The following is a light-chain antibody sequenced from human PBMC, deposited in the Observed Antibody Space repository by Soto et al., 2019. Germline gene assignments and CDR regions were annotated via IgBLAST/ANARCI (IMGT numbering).Light chain of an antibody. CDR3: QQYNDWPRT. J-gene: IGKJ1*01. V-gene: IGKV3-15*01. CDR1: QTVRNN. CDR2: GAS. Sequence: EIVMTQSPATLSVSSGERVTLSCRTSQTVRNNLAWYQQKPGLPPSLLIYGASSRAAGIPGRFSGSGSGTEFTLSISSLQSEVFAVYCCQQYNDWPRTFGQGIKVDIK.